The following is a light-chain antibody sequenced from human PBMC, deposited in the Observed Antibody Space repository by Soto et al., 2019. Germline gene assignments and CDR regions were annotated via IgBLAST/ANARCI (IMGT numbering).Light chain of an antibody. Sequence: DIQMTQSPSSLSASVGDRVTITCRASQSISSYLNWYQQKPGKAPKLLIYAASSLQSGVPSRFSGGGSGTDFTLTISSLQPEDFATYYCQQSYSTPFFGPGTKVDIK. V-gene: IGKV1-39*01. CDR1: QSISSY. CDR3: QQSYSTPF. J-gene: IGKJ3*01. CDR2: AAS.